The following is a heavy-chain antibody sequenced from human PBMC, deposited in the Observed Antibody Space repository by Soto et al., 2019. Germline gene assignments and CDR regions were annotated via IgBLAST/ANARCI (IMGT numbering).Heavy chain of an antibody. CDR2: IWYDGSNK. CDR1: GFTFKNYA. V-gene: IGHV3-33*08. Sequence: SLRLSCVASGFTFKNYAMIWVRQAPGKGLEWVAVIWYDGSNKYYADSVKGRFTISRDNSKNTLYLQMNSLRAEDTAVYYCAREGDGYSYYFDYWGQGTLVTVSS. J-gene: IGHJ4*02. D-gene: IGHD5-18*01. CDR3: AREGDGYSYYFDY.